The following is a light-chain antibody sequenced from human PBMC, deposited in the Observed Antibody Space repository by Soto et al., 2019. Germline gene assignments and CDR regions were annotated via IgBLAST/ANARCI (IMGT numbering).Light chain of an antibody. CDR3: SSYRSNSTPFV. J-gene: IGLJ1*01. Sequence: QSALTQPASVSGSPGQSITISCTGTSSDVGGYNYVSWYQQYPGKAPKLMIYDVSNRPSGVSNRFSGSKSGNTASLTISGLQADDEADYYCSSYRSNSTPFVFGTGTKLTVL. V-gene: IGLV2-14*01. CDR2: DVS. CDR1: SSDVGGYNY.